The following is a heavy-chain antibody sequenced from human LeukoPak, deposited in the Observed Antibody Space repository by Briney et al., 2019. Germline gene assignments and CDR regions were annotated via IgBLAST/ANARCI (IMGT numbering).Heavy chain of an antibody. CDR3: AKVNIAAAGNDY. CDR2: ISYDGSKK. V-gene: IGHV3-30*18. CDR1: GFTFSSYG. D-gene: IGHD6-13*01. J-gene: IGHJ4*02. Sequence: GRSLRLSCAASGFTFSSYGMHWVRQAPDKGLEWVAAISYDGSKKYYADSGKGRVTISRDNSKNALYLQMDSLRAEDTAVYYCAKVNIAAAGNDYWGQGTLVTVSS.